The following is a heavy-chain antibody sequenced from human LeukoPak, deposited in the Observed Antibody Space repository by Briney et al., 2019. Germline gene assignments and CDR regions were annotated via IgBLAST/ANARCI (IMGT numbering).Heavy chain of an antibody. CDR1: GGSISSSSYY. CDR2: IYYSGST. CDR3: ARRDCGGDCYSKEYYFDY. Sequence: SETLSLTCTVSGGSISSSSYYWGWIRQPPGKGLEWIGSIYYSGSTYYNPSLKSRVTISVDTSKNQFSLKLSSVTAADTAVYYCARRDCGGDCYSKEYYFDYWGQGTLVTVSS. D-gene: IGHD2-21*02. V-gene: IGHV4-39*01. J-gene: IGHJ4*02.